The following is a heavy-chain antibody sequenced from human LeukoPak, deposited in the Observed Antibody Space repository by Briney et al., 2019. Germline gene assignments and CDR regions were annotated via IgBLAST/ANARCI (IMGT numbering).Heavy chain of an antibody. CDR3: SRMSRQLANDY. J-gene: IGHJ4*02. Sequence: SETLSLTCAVYGGSFSGYYWSWIRQPPGKGLEWIGEINHSGSTNYNPSLKSRVTISVDTSRNQFSLKVTSVTAADTAVYYCSRMSRQLANDYWGQGILVTVSS. V-gene: IGHV4-34*01. CDR1: GGSFSGYY. CDR2: INHSGST.